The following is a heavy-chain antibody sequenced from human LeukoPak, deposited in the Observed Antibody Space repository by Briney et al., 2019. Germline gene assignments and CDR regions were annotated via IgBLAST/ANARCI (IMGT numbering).Heavy chain of an antibody. Sequence: GGSLRLSCAASGFTFSSYSMNWVRQAPGKGLEWASSISSSSSYIYYADSVKGRFTISRDNAKNSLYLQMNSLRAEDTAVYYCARVYLNYDFWSGYYTGANYMDVWGKGTTVTVSS. CDR3: ARVYLNYDFWSGYYTGANYMDV. V-gene: IGHV3-21*01. CDR2: ISSSSSYI. CDR1: GFTFSSYS. J-gene: IGHJ6*03. D-gene: IGHD3-3*01.